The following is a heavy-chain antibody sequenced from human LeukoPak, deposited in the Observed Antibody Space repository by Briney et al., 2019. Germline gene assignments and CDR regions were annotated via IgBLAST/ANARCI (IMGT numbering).Heavy chain of an antibody. CDR3: AKLPVAGLYFDY. CDR2: ISGSGGRT. Sequence: GGSLRLSCAASGFTFSSYAMTWVRQAPGKGLERISAISGSGGRTYYVDSVKGRFTISRDNSKNTLYLQMNSLRVEDTAAYYCAKLPVAGLYFDYWGQGTLVTVSS. CDR1: GFTFSSYA. V-gene: IGHV3-23*01. J-gene: IGHJ4*02. D-gene: IGHD6-19*01.